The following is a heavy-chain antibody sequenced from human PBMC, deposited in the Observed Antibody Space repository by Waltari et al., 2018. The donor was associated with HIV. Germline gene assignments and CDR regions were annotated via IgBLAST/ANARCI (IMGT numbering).Heavy chain of an antibody. Sequence: EVQLVESGGGLVQPGRSLRLSCAASGFTFDDYAMHWVRQAPGKGLEWVSGISWNSGRIGYADSVKGRFTISRDNAKNSLYLQMNSLRTEDTALYYCTKDTMYGGYYLGYFDYWGQGTLVTVSS. D-gene: IGHD3-22*01. CDR1: GFTFDDYA. V-gene: IGHV3-9*01. J-gene: IGHJ4*02. CDR2: ISWNSGRI. CDR3: TKDTMYGGYYLGYFDY.